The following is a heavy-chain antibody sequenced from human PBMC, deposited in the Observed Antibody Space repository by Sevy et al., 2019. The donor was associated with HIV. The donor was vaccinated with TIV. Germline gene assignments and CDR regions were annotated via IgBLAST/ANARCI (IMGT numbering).Heavy chain of an antibody. CDR3: AREGYYYRSGTYXPPNYYGXXV. J-gene: IGHJ6*02. CDR2: ISDXXGNT. CDR1: GXTFXXXG. V-gene: IGHV1-18*01. Sequence: ASVKVSCKASGXTFXXXGISWVRQAPGQGLEXMGWISDXXGNTNYAHKFQGRVTMSTETSTRTAYMELRSLRSDDTAXXXCAREGYYYRSGTYXPPNYYGXXVWGQXTAVTVSS. D-gene: IGHD3-10*01.